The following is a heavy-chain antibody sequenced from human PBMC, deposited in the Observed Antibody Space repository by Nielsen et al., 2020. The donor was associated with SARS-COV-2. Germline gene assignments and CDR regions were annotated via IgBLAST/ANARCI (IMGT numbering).Heavy chain of an antibody. D-gene: IGHD5-18*01. V-gene: IGHV4-39*01. Sequence: TFSSYAMSWVRQPPGKGLEWIGSIYYSGSTYYNPSLKSRVTISVDTSKNQFSLKLSSVTAADTAVYYCARSDVDTALLDYWGQGTLVTVSS. CDR2: IYYSGST. CDR3: ARSDVDTALLDY. J-gene: IGHJ4*02. CDR1: TFSSYA.